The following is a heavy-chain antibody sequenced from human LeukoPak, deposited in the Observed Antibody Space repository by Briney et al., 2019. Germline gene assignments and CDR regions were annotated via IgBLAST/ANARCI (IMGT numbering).Heavy chain of an antibody. Sequence: GGSLRLSCAASVFTFSSYSMHWVRQAPGKGLEWVAVISYDGSNKYYADSVKGRFTISRDNSKNTLYLQMNSLRAEDTAVYYCARDLVIVVVPAVSVFDYWGQGTLVTVSS. V-gene: IGHV3-30*04. CDR2: ISYDGSNK. J-gene: IGHJ4*02. D-gene: IGHD2-2*01. CDR1: VFTFSSYS. CDR3: ARDLVIVVVPAVSVFDY.